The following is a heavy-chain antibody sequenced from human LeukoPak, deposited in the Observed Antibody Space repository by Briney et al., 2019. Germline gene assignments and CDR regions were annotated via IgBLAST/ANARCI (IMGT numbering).Heavy chain of an antibody. CDR3: ARDRTRKVRGGYMDV. V-gene: IGHV3-48*04. Sequence: GGSLRLSCAASGFTFSSYSMNWIRQAPGKGLEWVSYISSSGSTIYYADSVKGRFTISRDNAKNSLYLQMNSLRAEDTAVYYCARDRTRKVRGGYMDVWGKGTTVTISS. D-gene: IGHD3-10*01. CDR1: GFTFSSYS. CDR2: ISSSGSTI. J-gene: IGHJ6*03.